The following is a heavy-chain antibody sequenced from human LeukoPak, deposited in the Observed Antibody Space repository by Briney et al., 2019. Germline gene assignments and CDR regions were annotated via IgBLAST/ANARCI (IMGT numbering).Heavy chain of an antibody. Sequence: ASVKVSFKASGYSFSSLGINWVRQAPGQGLEWMGWISAYNGNTNYAQNLQGRVTMTTDTFTSTAYMDLRSLRSDDTAVYYCARGGYYGSGSFPDYWGQGTLVTVSS. CDR1: GYSFSSLG. V-gene: IGHV1-18*01. CDR3: ARGGYYGSGSFPDY. J-gene: IGHJ4*02. CDR2: ISAYNGNT. D-gene: IGHD3-10*01.